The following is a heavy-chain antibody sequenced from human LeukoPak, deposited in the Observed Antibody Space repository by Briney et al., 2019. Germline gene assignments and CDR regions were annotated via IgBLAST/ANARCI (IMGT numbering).Heavy chain of an antibody. CDR2: ISASASHT. V-gene: IGHV3-23*01. D-gene: IGHD6-6*01. Sequence: GSLRLSCAASGFSFSTFHMDWGRQAPGKGLESIGSISASASHTYYIDSVKGRFAISRDNSRNMLYLQMNSLRADDMATYYCAKVLSTSSSYWYGLDVWGQGTTVTVS. J-gene: IGHJ6*02. CDR3: AKVLSTSSSYWYGLDV. CDR1: GFSFSTFH.